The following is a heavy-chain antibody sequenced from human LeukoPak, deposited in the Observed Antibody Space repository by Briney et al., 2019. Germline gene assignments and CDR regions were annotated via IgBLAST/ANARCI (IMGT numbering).Heavy chain of an antibody. CDR3: AREIAVAGETDY. V-gene: IGHV4-38-2*02. Sequence: NPSETLSLTCTVSGYSISSGYYWGWIRQPPGKGLEWIGSIYHSGSTYYNPSLKSRVTISVDTSKNQFSLKLSSVTAADTAVYYCAREIAVAGETDYWGQGTLVPVSS. D-gene: IGHD6-19*01. CDR1: GYSISSGYY. J-gene: IGHJ4*02. CDR2: IYHSGST.